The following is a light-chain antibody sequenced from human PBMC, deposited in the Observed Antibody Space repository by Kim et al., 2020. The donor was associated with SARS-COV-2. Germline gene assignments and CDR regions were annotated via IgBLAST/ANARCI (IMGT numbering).Light chain of an antibody. CDR1: NIGRKS. CDR2: YDS. J-gene: IGLJ3*02. Sequence: PGKTARITCGGNNIGRKSVHWYQQKPCQAPVLVIYYDSDRPSGIPERFSGSNSGNTATLTISRVEAGDEADYYCQVWDSSSDHHWVFGGGTQLTVL. V-gene: IGLV3-21*04. CDR3: QVWDSSSDHHWV.